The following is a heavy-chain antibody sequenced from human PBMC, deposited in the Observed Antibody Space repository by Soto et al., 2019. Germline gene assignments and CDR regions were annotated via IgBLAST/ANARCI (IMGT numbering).Heavy chain of an antibody. CDR2: FDPEDGET. CDR3: ASTSSSWYKMPYDAFDF. J-gene: IGHJ3*01. D-gene: IGHD6-13*01. V-gene: IGHV1-24*01. Sequence: ASVKGSCKVSGYTLTELSMHWVRQAPGKGLEWMGGFDPEDGETIYAQKFQGRVTMTEDTSTDTAYMELSSLRSEDTAVYYCASTSSSWYKMPYDAFDFWGQGTMVTVSS. CDR1: GYTLTELS.